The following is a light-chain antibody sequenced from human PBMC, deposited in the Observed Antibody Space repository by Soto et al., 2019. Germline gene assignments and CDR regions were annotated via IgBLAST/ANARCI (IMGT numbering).Light chain of an antibody. J-gene: IGLJ3*02. CDR3: CSYAGSWV. CDR1: SSDVGSYNL. Sequence: QSALTQPASVSGSPGQSITISCTGTSSDVGSYNLVSWYQQHQGKAPKLMMYEGSKRPSGVSNRFSGSKSGNTAPLTISGLQAEDEADYYCCSYAGSWVFGGGTKLTVL. CDR2: EGS. V-gene: IGLV2-23*01.